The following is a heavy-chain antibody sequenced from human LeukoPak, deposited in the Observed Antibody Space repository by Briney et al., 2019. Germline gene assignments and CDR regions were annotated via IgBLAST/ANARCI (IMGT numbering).Heavy chain of an antibody. D-gene: IGHD3-10*01. CDR3: AGTTRGLLSFGGLEYYFDY. CDR2: IYTSGST. Sequence: SETLSLTCTVSGGSISSYYWSWIRQPPGKGLEWIGYIYTSGSTNYNPSLKSRVTISVDTSKNQFSLKLSSVTAADTAVYYCAGTTRGLLSFGGLEYYFDYWGQGTLVTVSS. V-gene: IGHV4-4*09. CDR1: GGSISSYY. J-gene: IGHJ4*02.